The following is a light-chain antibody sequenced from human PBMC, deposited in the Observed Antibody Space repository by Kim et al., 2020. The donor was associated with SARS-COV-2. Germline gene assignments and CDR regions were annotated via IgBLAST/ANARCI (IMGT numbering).Light chain of an antibody. CDR1: QSINID. Sequence: VSPGESATLSCRASQSINIDLAWYQHRPGQAPRLLIHGASTRATNIPDRFSGSGSGTEFTLTISSLQSEDFAVYYCQQYDDRPPRTFGQGTKVEI. CDR2: GAS. CDR3: QQYDDRPPRT. J-gene: IGKJ1*01. V-gene: IGKV3-15*01.